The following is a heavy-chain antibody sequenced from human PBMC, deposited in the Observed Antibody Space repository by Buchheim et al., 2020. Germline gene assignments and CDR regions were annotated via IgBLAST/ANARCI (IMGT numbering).Heavy chain of an antibody. D-gene: IGHD5-18*01. Sequence: EVQLVESGGGLVQPGGSLRLSCAASGFTFSSYWMSWVRQAPGKGLEWVANIKQDGSEKNYVDSVKGRFTISRDNAKNSLYLQMNSLRAEDTAVYYCARDLSGYSYGSAPLGYWGQGTL. J-gene: IGHJ4*02. V-gene: IGHV3-7*01. CDR2: IKQDGSEK. CDR1: GFTFSSYW. CDR3: ARDLSGYSYGSAPLGY.